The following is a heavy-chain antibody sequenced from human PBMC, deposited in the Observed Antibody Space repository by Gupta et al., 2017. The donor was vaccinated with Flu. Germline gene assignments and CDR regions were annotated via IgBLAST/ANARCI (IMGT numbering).Heavy chain of an antibody. CDR2: ISRNSDSI. V-gene: IGHV3-9*01. CDR1: GFTFHDYG. J-gene: IGHJ4*02. CDR3: AKDRGTARVDYFDY. D-gene: IGHD1-1*01. Sequence: EVQLVESGGGLVQPGRSLRLSCVVSGFTFHDYGMHWVRQAPGKGLEWVSGISRNSDSIGYADSVKGRFTISRDNAKNSLYLQMDRLGSDDTALYYCAKDRGTARVDYFDYWGQGTLVTVSS.